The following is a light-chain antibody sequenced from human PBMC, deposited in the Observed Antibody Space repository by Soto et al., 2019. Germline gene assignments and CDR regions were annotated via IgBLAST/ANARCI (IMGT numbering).Light chain of an antibody. Sequence: QSALTQPASVSGSPGQSITISCTGTSSDVGAHNYVSWYQQHPGRVPKLMIYDVSNRPSGVPNRFSGSKSGNTAFLIISGLQAEDDADYYCNSCTSSNTYVFGTGTKLTVL. CDR3: NSCTSSNTYV. CDR2: DVS. J-gene: IGLJ1*01. V-gene: IGLV2-14*01. CDR1: SSDVGAHNY.